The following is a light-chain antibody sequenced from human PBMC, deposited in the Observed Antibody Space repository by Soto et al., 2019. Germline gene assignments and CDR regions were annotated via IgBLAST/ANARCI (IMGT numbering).Light chain of an antibody. J-gene: IGLJ2*01. Sequence: QSALTQPASVSGSPGQSITISCTGTSSDVGSYNLVSWYQQHPGKAPKLMIYEVSKRPSGVSNRFSGSKSGNTASLTISGLQAEDEADYYCCSYAGSSVFGGGTKVTVL. CDR1: SSDVGSYNL. V-gene: IGLV2-23*02. CDR3: CSYAGSSV. CDR2: EVS.